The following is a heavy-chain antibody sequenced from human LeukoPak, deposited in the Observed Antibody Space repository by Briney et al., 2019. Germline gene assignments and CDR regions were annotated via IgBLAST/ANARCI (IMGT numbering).Heavy chain of an antibody. CDR1: GGSISSYY. CDR3: ARDLGYCSGGSCYDAGNWFDP. Sequence: SETLSLTCTVSGGSISSYYWSWIRQPPGKGLEWIGYIYYSGSTNYNPSLKSRVTISVDTPKSQFSLKLTSVTAADTAVYYCARDLGYCSGGSCYDAGNWFDPWGQGTLVTVSS. V-gene: IGHV4-59*01. CDR2: IYYSGST. D-gene: IGHD2-15*01. J-gene: IGHJ5*02.